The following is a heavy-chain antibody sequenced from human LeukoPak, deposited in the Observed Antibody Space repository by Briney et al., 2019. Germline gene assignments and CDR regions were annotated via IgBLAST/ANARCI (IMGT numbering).Heavy chain of an antibody. CDR3: ARQDIVVVPNAFDI. V-gene: IGHV4-39*01. CDR2: IYYSGGT. D-gene: IGHD2-2*01. CDR1: GGSISSSSYY. Sequence: PSETLSLTCTVSGGSISSSSYYWGWIRQPPGKGLEWIGSIYYSGGTYYNPSLKSRVTISVDTSKNQFSLKLSSVTAADTAVYYCARQDIVVVPNAFDIWGQGTMVTVSS. J-gene: IGHJ3*02.